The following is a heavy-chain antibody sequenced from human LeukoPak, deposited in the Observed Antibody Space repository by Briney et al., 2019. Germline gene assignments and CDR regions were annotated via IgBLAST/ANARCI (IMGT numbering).Heavy chain of an antibody. CDR3: ARKELLWFGETVYGMDV. V-gene: IGHV3-7*01. Sequence: QPGGSLRLSCVVSGFTFSSHWMSWVRQAPGKGLEWVANIKEDGSEKYYVDSVKGRFTISRDNAKKSLYLQMNSLRAEDTAVYYCARKELLWFGETVYGMDVWGQGTTVTVSS. J-gene: IGHJ6*02. CDR2: IKEDGSEK. D-gene: IGHD3-10*01. CDR1: GFTFSSHW.